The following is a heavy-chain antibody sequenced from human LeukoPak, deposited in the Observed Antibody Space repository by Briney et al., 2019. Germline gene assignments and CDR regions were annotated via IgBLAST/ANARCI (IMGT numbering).Heavy chain of an antibody. CDR1: GYSFTSYW. V-gene: IGHV5-51*01. Sequence: GESLKISCKGSGYSFTSYWIGWVRQMPGKGLEWMGIIYPGDSGTRYSLSFQGQVTISADKSISTAYLQWSSLKASDTAMYYCARRPGTTLNYMDVWGKGTTVTVSS. CDR3: ARRPGTTLNYMDV. J-gene: IGHJ6*03. D-gene: IGHD1-7*01. CDR2: IYPGDSGT.